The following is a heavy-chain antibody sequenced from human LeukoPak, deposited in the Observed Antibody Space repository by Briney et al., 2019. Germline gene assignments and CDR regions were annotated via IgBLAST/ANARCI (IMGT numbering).Heavy chain of an antibody. J-gene: IGHJ5*02. CDR1: GGSISSYY. CDR3: ARDKRQQPTRYSWFDP. D-gene: IGHD6-13*01. Sequence: SETLSLTCTVSGGSISSYYWSWIRQPPGKGLEWIGYIYYSGSTNYNPSLKSRVTISVDTSKNQFSLKLSSVTAADTAVYYCARDKRQQPTRYSWFDPWGQGTLVTISS. V-gene: IGHV4-59*01. CDR2: IYYSGST.